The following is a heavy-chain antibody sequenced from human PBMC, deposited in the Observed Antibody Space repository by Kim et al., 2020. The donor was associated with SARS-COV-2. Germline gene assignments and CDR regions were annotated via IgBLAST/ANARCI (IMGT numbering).Heavy chain of an antibody. J-gene: IGHJ2*01. CDR2: MKQDGSEL. CDR1: GFTFGSYW. V-gene: IGHV3-7*01. Sequence: GGSLRLSCAASGFTFGSYWMTWVRQAPGKGLEWVASMKQDGSELYYVDSVTGRFTISRDNAKNSLYLQMNSLRADDTAVYYCARDAESCGDACYSYWYF. CDR3: ARDAESCGDACYSYWYF. D-gene: IGHD2-21*02.